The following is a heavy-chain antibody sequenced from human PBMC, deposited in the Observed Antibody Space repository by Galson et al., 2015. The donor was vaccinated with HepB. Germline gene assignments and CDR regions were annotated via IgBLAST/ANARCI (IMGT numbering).Heavy chain of an antibody. CDR2: ISGSSGNT. D-gene: IGHD1/OR15-1a*01. CDR3: AKGVYSHPKKQLDS. Sequence: SLRLSCAASGFTFSDHAMTWVRQAPGKGLEWVSGISGSSGNTYYPDSVKGRFTISRDNSKNTLYLQMDSLRAEDTAVYYCAKGVYSHPKKQLDSWGQGTLATVSS. J-gene: IGHJ4*02. CDR1: GFTFSDHA. V-gene: IGHV3-23*01.